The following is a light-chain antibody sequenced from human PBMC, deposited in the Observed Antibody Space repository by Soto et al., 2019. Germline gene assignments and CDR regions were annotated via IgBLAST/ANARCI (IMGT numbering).Light chain of an antibody. CDR1: QTISTW. CDR3: QQHNSYPYT. J-gene: IGKJ2*01. CDR2: DVS. Sequence: DIQMTQSPSTLSGSVGDRVTITCRASQTISTWLAWYQQKPGKAPKLLIYDVSTLNGGVPSRFSGSASVTEFTLTTISLQPDDIAAYYCQQHNSYPYTCGQGTKVDIK. V-gene: IGKV1-5*01.